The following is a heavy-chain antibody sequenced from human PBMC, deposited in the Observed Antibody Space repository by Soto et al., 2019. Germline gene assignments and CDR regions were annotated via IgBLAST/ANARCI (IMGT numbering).Heavy chain of an antibody. D-gene: IGHD1-26*01. V-gene: IGHV5-51*01. CDR1: GYSFTSYW. CDR2: IYPGDSDT. CDR3: ARGGPLGARREDWFDP. J-gene: IGHJ5*02. Sequence: LGETLKISCKSSGYSFTSYWIGWVRQMPGKGLEWMGIIYPGDSDTRYSPSFQGQVTISADKSISTAYLQWSSLKASDTAMYYCARGGPLGARREDWFDPWGQGTLVTVSS.